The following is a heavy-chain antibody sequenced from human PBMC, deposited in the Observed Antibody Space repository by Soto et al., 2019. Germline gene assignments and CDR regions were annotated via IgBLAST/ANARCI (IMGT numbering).Heavy chain of an antibody. CDR1: GGSFSGYY. CDR2: INHSGST. V-gene: IGHV4-34*01. Sequence: SETLSLTCAVYGGSFSGYYWSWIRQPPGKGLEWIGEINHSGSTNYNPSLKSRVTISVDTSKNQFSLKLSSVTAADTAVYYCARGYSSGWYFRYYGMDVWGQGTTVTVSS. D-gene: IGHD6-19*01. CDR3: ARGYSSGWYFRYYGMDV. J-gene: IGHJ6*02.